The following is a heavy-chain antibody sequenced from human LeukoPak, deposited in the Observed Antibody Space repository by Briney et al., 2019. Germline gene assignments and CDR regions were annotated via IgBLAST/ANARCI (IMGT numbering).Heavy chain of an antibody. Sequence: SETLSLTCTISGGSISSYYWSWIRQPPGKGLEWIGYIYYSGGTNYNPSLKSRVTISVDTSKNQSSLKLSSVTAADTAVYYCARTVTPFYFDYWGQGTLVTVSS. V-gene: IGHV4-59*01. CDR1: GGSISSYY. CDR2: IYYSGGT. D-gene: IGHD4-11*01. CDR3: ARTVTPFYFDY. J-gene: IGHJ4*02.